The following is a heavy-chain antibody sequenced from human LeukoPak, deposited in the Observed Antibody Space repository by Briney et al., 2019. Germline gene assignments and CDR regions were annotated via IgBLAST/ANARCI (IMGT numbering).Heavy chain of an antibody. D-gene: IGHD1-26*01. J-gene: IGHJ4*02. CDR2: ISPDGSIT. V-gene: IGHV3-74*01. CDR1: GFSLKTFW. Sequence: GGSLRLSCAASGFSLKTFWIHWIRQAPGGRLVWVSRISPDGSITTYADSVKGRFAISRDNAKNTLYLQMNRLRAVDSAIYYCVSDSGTRSGGDSWGQGTLVTVSS. CDR3: VSDSGTRSGGDS.